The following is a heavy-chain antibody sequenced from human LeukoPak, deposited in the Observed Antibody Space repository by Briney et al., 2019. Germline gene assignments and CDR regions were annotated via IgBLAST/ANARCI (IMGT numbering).Heavy chain of an antibody. CDR3: ARDYGDYQTYYFDY. CDR1: GFTFSIYN. Sequence: PGGSLRLSCAASGFTFSIYNMNWVRQAPGKGLEWVSYISSSSSTIYYADSVKGRFTISRDNAKNSLYLQMNSLRDEDTAVYYCARDYGDYQTYYFDYWGQGTLVTVSS. J-gene: IGHJ4*02. V-gene: IGHV3-48*02. D-gene: IGHD4-17*01. CDR2: ISSSSSTI.